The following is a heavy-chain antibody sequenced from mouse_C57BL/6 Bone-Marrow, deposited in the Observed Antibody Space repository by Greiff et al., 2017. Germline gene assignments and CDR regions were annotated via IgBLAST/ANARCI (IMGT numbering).Heavy chain of an antibody. J-gene: IGHJ1*03. CDR3: ARRGVVATPYWYFDV. V-gene: IGHV5-6*02. CDR2: ISSGGSYT. D-gene: IGHD1-1*01. Sequence: EVMLVESGGDLVKPGGSLKLSCAASGFTFSSYGMSWVRQTPDKRLEWVATISSGGSYTYYPDSVKGRCTISRDNAKNTLYLQMSSLKSEDTAMYYCARRGVVATPYWYFDVWGTGTTVTVSS. CDR1: GFTFSSYG.